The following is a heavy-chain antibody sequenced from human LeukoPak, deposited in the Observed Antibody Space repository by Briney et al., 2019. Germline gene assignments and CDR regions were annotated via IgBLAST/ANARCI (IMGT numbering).Heavy chain of an antibody. J-gene: IGHJ4*02. D-gene: IGHD6-19*01. V-gene: IGHV1-69*13. CDR1: GGTFSSYA. Sequence: ASVKVSCKASGGTFSSYAISWVRQAPGQGLEWTGGIIPIFGTANYAQKFQGRVTITADESTSTAYMELSSLRSEDTAVYYCARVAEQYSSGWYWDYWGQGTLVTVSS. CDR3: ARVAEQYSSGWYWDY. CDR2: IIPIFGTA.